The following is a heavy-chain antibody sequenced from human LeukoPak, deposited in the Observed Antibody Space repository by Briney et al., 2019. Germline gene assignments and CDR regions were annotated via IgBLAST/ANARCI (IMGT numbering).Heavy chain of an antibody. CDR2: TYYRSKWYN. J-gene: IGHJ3*02. CDR1: GDSVSSKSAA. CDR3: ARELPISPVVPDGQLAFDI. V-gene: IGHV6-1*01. D-gene: IGHD2-2*01. Sequence: SQTLSLTCAISGDSVSSKSAAWSWIRQSPSRGFEWLGRTYYRSKWYNDYAVSVKSRITINPDTSKNQFSLQLNSVTPEDTAVYYCARELPISPVVPDGQLAFDIWGQGTMVTVSS.